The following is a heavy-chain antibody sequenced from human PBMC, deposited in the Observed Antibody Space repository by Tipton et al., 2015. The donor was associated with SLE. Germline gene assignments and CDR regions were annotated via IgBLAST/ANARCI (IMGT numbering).Heavy chain of an antibody. V-gene: IGHV1-69*05. CDR2: IIPIFGTA. CDR3: ARGHYDSSGYYAFDI. D-gene: IGHD3-22*01. CDR1: GYTFTSYG. Sequence: QSGAEVKKPGSSVKVSCKASGYTFTSYGISWVRQAPGQGLEWMGGIIPIFGTANYAQKFQGRVTITTDESTSTAYMELSSLRSEDTAVYYCARGHYDSSGYYAFDIWGQGTMVTVSS. J-gene: IGHJ3*02.